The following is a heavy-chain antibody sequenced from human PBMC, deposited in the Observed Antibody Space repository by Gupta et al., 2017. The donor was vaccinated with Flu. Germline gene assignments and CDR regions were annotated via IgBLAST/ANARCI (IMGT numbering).Heavy chain of an antibody. CDR2: ISSIAAT. CDR1: GFRCSDYE. J-gene: IGHJ4*02. V-gene: IGHV3-48*03. Sequence: EVQLVESGGGLVQPGGSLRLSCVGSGFRCSDYELGWVRVVPGKGLEWVSFISSIAATYYTDSVKGRFTTSRDNAKNAVYLQMNSLRAEDTAFYYCARGHWDSWGQGTLVTVSS. CDR3: ARGHWDS.